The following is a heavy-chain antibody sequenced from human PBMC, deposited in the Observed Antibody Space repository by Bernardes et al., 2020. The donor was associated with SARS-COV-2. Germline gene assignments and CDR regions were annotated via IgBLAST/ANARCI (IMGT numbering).Heavy chain of an antibody. CDR1: GFTFSQAW. CDR2: IRSKGEGGTT. Sequence: GRSLRLFCVGSGFTFSQAWMSWVRQAPGKGLEWVGRIRSKGEGGTTDYAAPVKGRFTISRDDSKKTLYLQMNSLKIEDTAVYYCITVTPRIISLGRGAPSWGQGTLVTVSS. V-gene: IGHV3-15*01. J-gene: IGHJ5*02. CDR3: ITVTPRIISLGRGAPS. D-gene: IGHD3-10*01.